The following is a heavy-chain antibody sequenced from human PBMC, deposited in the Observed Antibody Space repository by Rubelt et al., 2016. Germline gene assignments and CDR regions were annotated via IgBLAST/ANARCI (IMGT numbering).Heavy chain of an antibody. CDR2: INHSGST. CDR1: GGSFSGYY. CDR3: ARVSGWYRAPGQDFDY. Sequence: QVQLQQWGAGLLKPSETLSLTCAVYGGSFSGYYWSWIRQPPGKGLEWIGEINHSGSTNYNPSLKSRVTISGGTSKNQVSLKLSSVTAADTAVYYCARVSGWYRAPGQDFDYWGQGTLVTVSS. J-gene: IGHJ4*02. V-gene: IGHV4-34*01. D-gene: IGHD6-19*01.